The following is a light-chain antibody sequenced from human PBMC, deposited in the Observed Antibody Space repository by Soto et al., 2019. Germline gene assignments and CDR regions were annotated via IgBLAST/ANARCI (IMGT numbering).Light chain of an antibody. J-gene: IGKJ4*01. CDR1: QSVSSSY. CDR2: GAS. Sequence: EIVLTQSPGTLPLSPGERATLSCRASQSVSSSYLAWYQQKPGQAPRLLIYGASIRATGIPDRFSGSGSGTDFALTISRLEREDFAVYYCQQYGTSPLTFGGGTKVELK. CDR3: QQYGTSPLT. V-gene: IGKV3-20*01.